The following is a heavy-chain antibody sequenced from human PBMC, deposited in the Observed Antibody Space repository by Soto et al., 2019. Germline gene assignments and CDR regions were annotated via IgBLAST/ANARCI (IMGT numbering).Heavy chain of an antibody. V-gene: IGHV1-24*01. Sequence: GASVKVSCKVSGCTLTELSMHWVRQAPGKGLEWMGGFDPEDGETIYAQKFQGRVTMTEDTSTDTAYMELSSLRSEDTAVYYCATDLRALRGLAFDIWGQGTMVTVSS. CDR3: ATDLRALRGLAFDI. D-gene: IGHD4-17*01. CDR2: FDPEDGET. CDR1: GCTLTELS. J-gene: IGHJ3*02.